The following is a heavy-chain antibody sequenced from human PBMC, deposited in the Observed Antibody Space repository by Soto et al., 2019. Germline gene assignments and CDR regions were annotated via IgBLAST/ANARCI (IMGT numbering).Heavy chain of an antibody. CDR1: GYSFAGYW. Sequence: PXESLKISFKGSGYSFAGYWITWVRQNPGKGLEWMERIDPSDSQTYYSPSFRGHVTISVTKSITTVFLQWSSLRASDTAMYYCARQIYDSDTGPNFQYYFDSWGQGTPVTVSS. D-gene: IGHD3-22*01. CDR2: IDPSDSQT. CDR3: ARQIYDSDTGPNFQYYFDS. V-gene: IGHV5-10-1*01. J-gene: IGHJ4*02.